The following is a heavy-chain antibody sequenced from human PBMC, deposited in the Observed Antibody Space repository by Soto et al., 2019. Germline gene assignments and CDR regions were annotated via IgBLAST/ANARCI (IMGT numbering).Heavy chain of an antibody. Sequence: WGSLRLSCSASGFPFSSYVISCFRQAPGKGLEWVSGISGGGSNTFYADYVKGRFTISRDNSKNTLLLQMNSLGAEDTAVYYCAKDSNKYSSSLRGRYFDYWGQGIGVTVSS. D-gene: IGHD4-4*01. V-gene: IGHV3-23*01. J-gene: IGHJ4*02. CDR3: AKDSNKYSSSLRGRYFDY. CDR2: ISGGGSNT. CDR1: GFPFSSYV.